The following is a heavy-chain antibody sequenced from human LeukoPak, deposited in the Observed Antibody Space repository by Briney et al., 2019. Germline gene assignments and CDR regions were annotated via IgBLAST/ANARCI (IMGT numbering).Heavy chain of an antibody. Sequence: GGSLRLSCAASGFTFSSYWMSWVRQAPGKGLEWVANIKQDGSEKYYVDSVKGRFTISRDNAKNSLYLQMNSLRAEDAAVYYSSLEGSSWYRYFQHWGQGTLVTVSS. V-gene: IGHV3-7*05. J-gene: IGHJ1*01. CDR3: SLEGSSWYRYFQH. D-gene: IGHD6-13*01. CDR2: IKQDGSEK. CDR1: GFTFSSYW.